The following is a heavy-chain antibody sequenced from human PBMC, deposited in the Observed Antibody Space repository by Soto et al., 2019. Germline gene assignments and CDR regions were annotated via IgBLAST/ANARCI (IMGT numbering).Heavy chain of an antibody. CDR3: ARDQGGSYYEGSYYYGMDV. CDR2: IIPIFGTA. CDR1: GGTFSSYA. Sequence: ASVKVSCKASGGTFSSYAISWVRQAPGQGLEWMGGIIPIFGTANYAQKFQGRVTITADESTSTAYMELSSLRSEDTAVYYCARDQGGSYYEGSYYYGMDVWGQGTTVTVSS. J-gene: IGHJ6*02. V-gene: IGHV1-69*13. D-gene: IGHD1-26*01.